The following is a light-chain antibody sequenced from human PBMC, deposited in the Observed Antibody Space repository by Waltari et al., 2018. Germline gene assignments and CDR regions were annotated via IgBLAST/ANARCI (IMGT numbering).Light chain of an antibody. CDR2: KAS. J-gene: IGKJ3*01. CDR3: QQRSHFYT. V-gene: IGKV3-11*01. Sequence: EIILTQSPVTLSSSPGERATLSCRASQSVDSFLVWYQHKPGHPPRLLIYKASKRATGISDRFSGTGSGTEFTLTISSLEPEDFAVYYCQQRSHFYTFGPGTRVDVK. CDR1: QSVDSF.